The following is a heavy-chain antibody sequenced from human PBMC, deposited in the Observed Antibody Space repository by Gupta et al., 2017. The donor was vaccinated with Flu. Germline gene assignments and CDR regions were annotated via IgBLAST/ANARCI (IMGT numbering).Heavy chain of an antibody. Sequence: WMSGVRHSPGKGLEWVATIKQDGSDQDYVDSVKCRFTSSRDSAKNSLFLQRNGLRVEDTAIYYCARGSHDSKYRCFDTWGQGTRVTVSS. CDR3: ARGSHDSKYRCFDT. CDR2: IKQDGSDQ. V-gene: IGHV3-7*01. D-gene: IGHD4-4*01. CDR1: W. J-gene: IGHJ5*02.